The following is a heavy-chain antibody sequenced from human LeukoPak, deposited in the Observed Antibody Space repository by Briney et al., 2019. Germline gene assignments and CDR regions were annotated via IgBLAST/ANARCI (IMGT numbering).Heavy chain of an antibody. CDR3: AHRSRYYYMDV. CDR2: IYWDDDK. V-gene: IGHV2-5*02. CDR1: GFSLSARGVG. J-gene: IGHJ6*03. Sequence: SGPTLVNPTPALTLTCFFSGFSLSARGVGVGWIRQSPGKALEWLALIYWDDDKRYSPSLKNRLTITRDTSKNQVVLTMTNMDPVDTGTYYCAHRSRYYYMDVWGQGTTVTVSS.